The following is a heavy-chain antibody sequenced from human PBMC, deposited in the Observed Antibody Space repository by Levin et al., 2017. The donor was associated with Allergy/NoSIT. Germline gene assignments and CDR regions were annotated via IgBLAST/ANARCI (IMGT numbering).Heavy chain of an antibody. CDR1: GFTFSSYA. V-gene: IGHV3-23*01. CDR3: ANTLGYNWKGGHDAFDI. CDR2: ISGSGGST. Sequence: TGGSLRLSCAASGFTFSSYAMSWVRQAPGKGLEWVSAISGSGGSTYYADSVKGRFTISRDNSKNTLYLQMNSLRAEDTAVYYCANTLGYNWKGGHDAFDIWGQGTMVTVSS. D-gene: IGHD1-20*01. J-gene: IGHJ3*02.